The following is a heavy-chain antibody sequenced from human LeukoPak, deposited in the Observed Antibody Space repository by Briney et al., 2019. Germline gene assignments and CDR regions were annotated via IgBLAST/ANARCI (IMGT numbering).Heavy chain of an antibody. CDR2: ISSSSSYI. V-gene: IGHV3-21*01. Sequence: GGSLRLSCAASGFTFSSYSMSWVRQAPGKGLEWVSSISSSSSYIYYADSVKGRFTISRDNAKNSLYLQMNSLRAEDTAVYYCARSPPSEVDYWGQGTLVTVSS. J-gene: IGHJ4*02. CDR1: GFTFSSYS. CDR3: ARSPPSEVDY.